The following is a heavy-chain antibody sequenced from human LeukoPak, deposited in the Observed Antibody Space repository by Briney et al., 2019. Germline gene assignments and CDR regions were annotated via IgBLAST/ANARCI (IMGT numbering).Heavy chain of an antibody. Sequence: GGFLRLSCAASGFTFSSYSMNWVRQAPGKGLEWVSYISSSSSTIHYADSVKGRFTISRDNAKNSLYLQMNSLRAEDTAVYYCARGDQYYDILTGYSHDAFDIWGQGTMVTVSS. V-gene: IGHV3-48*01. J-gene: IGHJ3*02. CDR1: GFTFSSYS. CDR2: ISSSSSTI. CDR3: ARGDQYYDILTGYSHDAFDI. D-gene: IGHD3-9*01.